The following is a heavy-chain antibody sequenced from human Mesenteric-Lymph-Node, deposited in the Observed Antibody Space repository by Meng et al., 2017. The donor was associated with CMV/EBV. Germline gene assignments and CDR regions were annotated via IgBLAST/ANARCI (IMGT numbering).Heavy chain of an antibody. Sequence: GESLKISCAASGFTFDDYTMHWVRQRPGKGLEWVSLISWDAAFTYYTDSVRGRFIISRDNSKSSLYLQMNNLGTEDTAVYYCAKDIGTARPWTGNYFDSWGQGTPVTVSS. V-gene: IGHV3-43*01. D-gene: IGHD6-6*01. CDR2: ISWDAAFT. J-gene: IGHJ4*02. CDR1: GFTFDDYT. CDR3: AKDIGTARPWTGNYFDS.